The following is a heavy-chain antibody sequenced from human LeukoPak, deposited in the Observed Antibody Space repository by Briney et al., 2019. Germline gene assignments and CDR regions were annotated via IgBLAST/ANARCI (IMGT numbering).Heavy chain of an antibody. CDR2: INHSGST. CDR1: GGSFSGYY. CDR3: ARGSIAARPLDY. Sequence: SETLSLTCAVYGGSFSGYYWSWIRQPPGKGPEWIGEINHSGSTNYNPSLKSRVTISVDTSKNQFSLKLSSVTAADTAVYYCARGSIAARPLDYWGQGTLVTVSS. J-gene: IGHJ4*02. D-gene: IGHD6-6*01. V-gene: IGHV4-34*01.